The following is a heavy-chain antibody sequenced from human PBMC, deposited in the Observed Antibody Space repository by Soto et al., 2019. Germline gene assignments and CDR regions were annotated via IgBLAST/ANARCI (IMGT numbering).Heavy chain of an antibody. Sequence: KVSCKASGYTFTGYYMHWVRQAPGQGLEWMGWINPNSGGTNYAQKFQGWVTMTRDTSISTAYMELSRLRSDDTAVYYCARDLSYSSSVRYYFDYWGQGTLVTVS. CDR1: GYTFTGYY. D-gene: IGHD6-6*01. CDR3: ARDLSYSSSVRYYFDY. V-gene: IGHV1-2*04. CDR2: INPNSGGT. J-gene: IGHJ4*02.